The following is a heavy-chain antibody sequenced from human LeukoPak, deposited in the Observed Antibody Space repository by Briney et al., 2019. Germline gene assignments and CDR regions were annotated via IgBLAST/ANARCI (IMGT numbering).Heavy chain of an antibody. Sequence: ASVKVSCKASGFTFTTYYIHWVQQAPGQGLEWMGWISGYNGNTNYAQKLQGRVTMTTDTSTSTAYMELRSLRSDDTAVYYCARDFGLMANYFYYMDVWGKGTTVTIAS. CDR1: GFTFTTYY. CDR2: ISGYNGNT. J-gene: IGHJ6*03. D-gene: IGHD5-24*01. CDR3: ARDFGLMANYFYYMDV. V-gene: IGHV1-18*04.